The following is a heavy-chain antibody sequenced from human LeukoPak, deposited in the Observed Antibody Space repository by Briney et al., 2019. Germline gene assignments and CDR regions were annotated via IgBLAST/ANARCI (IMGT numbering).Heavy chain of an antibody. J-gene: IGHJ4*02. V-gene: IGHV4-34*01. CDR1: GGSFSGYY. CDR2: INHSGST. Sequence: SETLSHTCAVYGGSFSGYYWSWIRQPPGKGLEWIGEINHSGSTNYNPSLKSRVTISVDTSKNQFSLKLSSVTAADTAVYYCARHEVYCGGDCYGWDYWGQGTLVAVSS. CDR3: ARHEVYCGGDCYGWDY. D-gene: IGHD2-21*01.